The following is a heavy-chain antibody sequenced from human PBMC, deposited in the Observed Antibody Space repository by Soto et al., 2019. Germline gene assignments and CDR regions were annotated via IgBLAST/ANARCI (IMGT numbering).Heavy chain of an antibody. V-gene: IGHV4-39*07. J-gene: IGHJ6*02. Sequence: QLQLQESGPGLVKPSETLSLTCTVSGGSISSSSYYWGWIRQPPGKGLEWIGSIYYSGSTYYNPSLKSRVTISVDKSKNQFSLKLSSVTAADTAVYYCARDPRAVAGPALYYYYGMDVWGQGTTVTVSS. CDR3: ARDPRAVAGPALYYYYGMDV. CDR2: IYYSGST. D-gene: IGHD6-19*01. CDR1: GGSISSSSYY.